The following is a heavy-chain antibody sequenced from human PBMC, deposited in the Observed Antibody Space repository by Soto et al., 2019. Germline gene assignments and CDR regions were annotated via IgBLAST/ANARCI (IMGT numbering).Heavy chain of an antibody. CDR1: GFPFSSYS. Sequence: PGGSQILSCAASGFPFSSYSMNWVRQAPGKGLEWVSYISSSSSTIYYADSVKGRFTISRDNAKNSLYLQMNSLRDEDTAVYYCARETLYYDSSGYPAFDYWGQGTLVTVSS. CDR2: ISSSSSTI. D-gene: IGHD3-22*01. CDR3: ARETLYYDSSGYPAFDY. J-gene: IGHJ4*02. V-gene: IGHV3-48*02.